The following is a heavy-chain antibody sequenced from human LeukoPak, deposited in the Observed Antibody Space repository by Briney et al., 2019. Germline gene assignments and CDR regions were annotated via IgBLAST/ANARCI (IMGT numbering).Heavy chain of an antibody. Sequence: GGSLRLACAASGFTFSSYAMGWGREAPGGGREWVSGISGGSGSIYYADSVKGRFTISRDNSKNTLYLQMNSLRAEDTAVHYCAKVGGAGSHYIIDSWGQGTLVTVSS. J-gene: IGHJ4*02. CDR2: ISGGSGSI. CDR3: AKVGGAGSHYIIDS. V-gene: IGHV3-23*01. CDR1: GFTFSSYA. D-gene: IGHD1-26*01.